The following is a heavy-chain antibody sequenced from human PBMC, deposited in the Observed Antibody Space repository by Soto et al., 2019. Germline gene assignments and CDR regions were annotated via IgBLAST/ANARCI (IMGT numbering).Heavy chain of an antibody. V-gene: IGHV3-30-3*01. CDR2: ISYDESIK. D-gene: IGHD3-10*01. Sequence: QVQLVESGGGVVQPGRSLRLSCAASGFTFSSHSIQWVRQAQAKGLEWVAVISYDESIKYYADSVKGRFTISRDNSKNTAYLQMNSLRAEDTAVFYCAREWSTSGDLDYWGQGTLVIVSS. CDR1: GFTFSSHS. CDR3: AREWSTSGDLDY. J-gene: IGHJ4*02.